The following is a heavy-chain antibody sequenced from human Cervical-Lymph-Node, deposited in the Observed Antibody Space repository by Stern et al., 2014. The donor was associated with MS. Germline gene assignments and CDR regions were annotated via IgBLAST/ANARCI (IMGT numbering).Heavy chain of an antibody. Sequence: VQLVESGPGLVKPSQTLSLTCSVSGGSISSYFWTWIRQPPGKGLEWMGNVHTSGSANYNPSLKSRVSISIDKSKSHFSLNLSSVTAADTAVYYCAATFQYSSSWVLDFWGQGRLVAVSS. J-gene: IGHJ4*02. D-gene: IGHD6-13*01. CDR3: AATFQYSSSWVLDF. CDR1: GGSISSYF. CDR2: VHTSGSA. V-gene: IGHV4-4*08.